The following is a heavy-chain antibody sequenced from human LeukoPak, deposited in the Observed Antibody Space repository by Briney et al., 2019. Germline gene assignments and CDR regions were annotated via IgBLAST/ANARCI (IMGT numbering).Heavy chain of an antibody. Sequence: PGGSLRLSCAASGFTFSNYGMHWVRQAPGKGLECVATILYDGSYKYYADSVKGRFTISRDNSKNTLYLQMNSLRAEDTAVYYCAKDDRGYCSGGSCYPDYWGQGTLVTVST. CDR2: ILYDGSYK. CDR3: AKDDRGYCSGGSCYPDY. V-gene: IGHV3-30*18. D-gene: IGHD2-15*01. J-gene: IGHJ4*02. CDR1: GFTFSNYG.